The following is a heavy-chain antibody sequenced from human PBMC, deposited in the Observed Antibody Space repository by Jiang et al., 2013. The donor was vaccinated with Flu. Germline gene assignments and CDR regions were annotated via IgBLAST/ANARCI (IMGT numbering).Heavy chain of an antibody. J-gene: IGHJ4*02. CDR3: AREGYCSGGSCPFDY. V-gene: IGHV4-59*11. CDR2: IYYSGST. CDR1: GGSISSHY. D-gene: IGHD2-15*01. Sequence: GPGLVKPSETLSLTCIVSGGSISSHYWSWIRQPPGKGLEWIGYIYYSGSTNYNPSLKSRVTISVDTSKNQFSLKLSSVTAADTAVYYCAREGYCSGGSCPFDYWGQGTLVTVSS.